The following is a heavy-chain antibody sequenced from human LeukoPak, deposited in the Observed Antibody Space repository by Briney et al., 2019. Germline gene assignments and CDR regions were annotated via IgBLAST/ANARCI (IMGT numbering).Heavy chain of an antibody. CDR3: ARLVSGDPRYYYYYYMDV. CDR1: GYTFTSYD. J-gene: IGHJ6*03. Sequence: ASVKVSCKASGYTFTSYDINWVRQATGQGLEWMGWISAYNGNTNYAQKLQGRVTMTTDTSTSTAYMELRSLRSDDTAVYYCARLVSGDPRYYYYYYMDVWGKGTTVTVSS. D-gene: IGHD4-17*01. CDR2: ISAYNGNT. V-gene: IGHV1-18*01.